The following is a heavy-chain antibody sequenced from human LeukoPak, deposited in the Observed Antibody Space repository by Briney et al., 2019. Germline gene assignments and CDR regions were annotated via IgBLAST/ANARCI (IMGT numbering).Heavy chain of an antibody. J-gene: IGHJ4*02. CDR2: ISGSGGST. CDR1: GFTFSSYA. Sequence: GGSLRLSCAASGFTFSSYAMSWVRQAPGKGLEWVSAISGSGGSTYYANSVKGRFTISRDNSKNTLYLQMGSLRAEDMAVYYCARDPSTYCGGDCYPAYWGQGTLVTVSS. CDR3: ARDPSTYCGGDCYPAY. V-gene: IGHV3-64*01. D-gene: IGHD2-21*02.